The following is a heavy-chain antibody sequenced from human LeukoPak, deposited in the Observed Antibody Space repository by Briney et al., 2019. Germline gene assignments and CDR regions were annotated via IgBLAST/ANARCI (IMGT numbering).Heavy chain of an antibody. CDR1: GYTFTGYY. V-gene: IGHV1-2*06. Sequence: ASVKVSCKASGYTFTGYYMHWVRQAPGQGLEWMRLINPNSGGTNYAQKFQGRVTMTRDTSISTAYMELSRLRSDDTPISYYATVNGYGSVGSCYVLDDWGKGTLVTVSS. D-gene: IGHD2-15*01. CDR2: INPNSGGT. J-gene: IGHJ4*02. CDR3: ATVNGYGSVGSCYVLDD.